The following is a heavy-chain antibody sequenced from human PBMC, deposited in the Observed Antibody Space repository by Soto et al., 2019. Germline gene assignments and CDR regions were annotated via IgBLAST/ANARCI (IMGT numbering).Heavy chain of an antibody. J-gene: IGHJ6*02. Sequence: PSETLSLTCTVSGGSISSGDYYWSWIRQPPGKGLEWIGYIYYSGSTYYNPSLKSRVTISVDTSKNQFSLKLSSVTAADTAVYYCARAYYYGSGRGRSMDVWGQGTTVTVSS. CDR2: IYYSGST. D-gene: IGHD3-10*01. CDR1: GGSISSGDYY. V-gene: IGHV4-30-4*01. CDR3: ARAYYYGSGRGRSMDV.